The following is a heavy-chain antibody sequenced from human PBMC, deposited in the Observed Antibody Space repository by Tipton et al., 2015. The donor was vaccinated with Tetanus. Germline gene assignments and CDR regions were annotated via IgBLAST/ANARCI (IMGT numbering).Heavy chain of an antibody. Sequence: TLSLTCAVYGGSFSGYYWSWVRQSPGKGLEWIGEINQSGSTNYNPSLKSRVTISVDTSKNQFSLKLSSVTAADTAVYYCASHYGSGSDDAFDIWGQGTMVTVSS. V-gene: IGHV4-34*01. D-gene: IGHD3-10*01. CDR3: ASHYGSGSDDAFDI. CDR2: INQSGST. CDR1: GGSFSGYY. J-gene: IGHJ3*02.